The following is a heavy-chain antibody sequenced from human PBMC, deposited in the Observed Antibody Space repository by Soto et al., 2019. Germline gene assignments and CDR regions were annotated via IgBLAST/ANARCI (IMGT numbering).Heavy chain of an antibody. CDR2: IIPMLGLA. CDR1: GDTFNSYT. Sequence: QVQVVQSGPEVKKPGSSVKVSCKTSGDTFNSYTIHWVRQAPGQGLEWMGRIIPMLGLAIYAQKFQGRVTITADTSTSTVYMEQTGLRSEDTAVYYCATWHRTARPDSWGQGSLVTVSS. CDR3: ATWHRTARPDS. D-gene: IGHD2-21*02. J-gene: IGHJ4*02. V-gene: IGHV1-69*02.